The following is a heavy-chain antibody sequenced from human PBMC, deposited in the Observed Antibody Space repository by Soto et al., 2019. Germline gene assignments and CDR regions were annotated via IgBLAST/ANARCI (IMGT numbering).Heavy chain of an antibody. CDR3: ARAGGSYYYYYGMDV. Sequence: QVQLVQSGAEVKKPGSSVKVSCKASGGTLSSYAIRWVRQAPGQGLEWMGGIIPIFGTANYAQKFQGRVTITADESTSTAYMELSSLRSEETAVFYCARAGGSYYYYYGMDVWGQGTTVTVSS. V-gene: IGHV1-69*12. D-gene: IGHD1-26*01. CDR2: IIPIFGTA. J-gene: IGHJ6*02. CDR1: GGTLSSYA.